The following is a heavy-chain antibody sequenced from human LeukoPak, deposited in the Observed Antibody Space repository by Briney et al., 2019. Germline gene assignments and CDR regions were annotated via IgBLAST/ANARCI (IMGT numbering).Heavy chain of an antibody. D-gene: IGHD3-10*01. J-gene: IGHJ4*02. V-gene: IGHV3-23*01. CDR3: ANQDVLLWFGELLSSGY. CDR2: ISGSGGST. Sequence: GGSLRLSCAASGFTFSSYAMSWVRQAPGKGLDWVSAISGSGGSTYYADSVKGRFTISRDNSKNTLYLQMNSLRAEDTAVCYCANQDVLLWFGELLSSGYWGQGTLVTVSS. CDR1: GFTFSSYA.